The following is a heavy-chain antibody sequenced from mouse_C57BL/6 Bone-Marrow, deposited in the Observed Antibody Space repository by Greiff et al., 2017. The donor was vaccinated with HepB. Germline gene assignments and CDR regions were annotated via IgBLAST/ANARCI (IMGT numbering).Heavy chain of an antibody. CDR1: GYTFTDYY. CDR3: AREGDGYYRNYFDY. J-gene: IGHJ2*01. Sequence: VQLQQSGPELVKPGASVKISCKASGYTFTDYYMNWVKQSHGKSLEWIGDINPNNGGTSYNQKFKGKATLTVDKSSSTAYMELRSLTAEDSAVYYCAREGDGYYRNYFDYWGQGTTLTVSS. V-gene: IGHV1-26*01. CDR2: INPNNGGT. D-gene: IGHD2-3*01.